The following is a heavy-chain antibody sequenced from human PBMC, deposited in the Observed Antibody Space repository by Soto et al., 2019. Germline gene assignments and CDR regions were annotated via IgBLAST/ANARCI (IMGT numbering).Heavy chain of an antibody. CDR2: IDPSDSYT. V-gene: IGHV5-10-1*01. Sequence: PGESLKISCKGSGYSFTIYWISWVRQMPGKGLEWMGRIDPSDSYTNYSPSFQGHVTISADKSISTAYLQWSSLKASDTAMYYCARXYGSGSYISHYYYGMDVWGQGTTVTVSS. D-gene: IGHD3-10*01. J-gene: IGHJ6*02. CDR1: GYSFTIYW. CDR3: ARXYGSGSYISHYYYGMDV.